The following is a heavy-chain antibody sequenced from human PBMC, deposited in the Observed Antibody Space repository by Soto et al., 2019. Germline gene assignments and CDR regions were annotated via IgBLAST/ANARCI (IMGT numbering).Heavy chain of an antibody. CDR3: ARDVGSGNYYKGVYYYYYMDV. CDR2: ISSNSGTI. CDR1: GFTFSSYS. D-gene: IGHD3-10*01. Sequence: HPGGSLRLSCAASGFTFSSYSMNWVRQAPGKGLEWVSYISSNSGTIYYADSVKGRFTISRDNSKNTLYLQMNSLRAEDMGVYYCARDVGSGNYYKGVYYYYYMDVWGKGTTVTVSS. J-gene: IGHJ6*03. V-gene: IGHV3-48*01.